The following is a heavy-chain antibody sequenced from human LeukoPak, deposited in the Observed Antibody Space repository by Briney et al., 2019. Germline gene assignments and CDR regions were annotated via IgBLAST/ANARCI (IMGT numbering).Heavy chain of an antibody. V-gene: IGHV1-2*02. CDR1: GYTFTGYY. Sequence: ASVKVSCKASGYTFTGYYMHWVRQAPGQGLGWMGWINPNSGGTNYAQKFQGRVTMTRDTSISTAYMELSRLRSDDTAVYYCARDPEYYYDSSGYGDAFDIWGQGTMVTVSS. D-gene: IGHD3-22*01. CDR3: ARDPEYYYDSSGYGDAFDI. J-gene: IGHJ3*02. CDR2: INPNSGGT.